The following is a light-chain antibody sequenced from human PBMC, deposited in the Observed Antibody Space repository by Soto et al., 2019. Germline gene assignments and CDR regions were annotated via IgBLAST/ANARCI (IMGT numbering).Light chain of an antibody. J-gene: IGLJ2*01. V-gene: IGLV3-1*01. CDR2: QDS. CDR3: QAWDSSTRVV. CDR1: KLGDKY. Sequence: SSELTQPPSVSVSPGQTASITCSGDKLGDKYACWYQQKPGQSPVLVIYQDSKRPSGIPERFSGSNSGNTATLTISGTQAIDEADYYCQAWDSSTRVVFGGGTKLTVL.